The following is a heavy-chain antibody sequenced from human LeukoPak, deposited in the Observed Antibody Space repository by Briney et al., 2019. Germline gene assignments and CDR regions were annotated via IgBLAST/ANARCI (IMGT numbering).Heavy chain of an antibody. CDR2: IYYSGST. V-gene: IGHV4-59*01. Sequence: SETLSLTCTVSGASISSYYWSWIRQPPGKGLEWIGYIYYSGSTNYNPSLKSRVTISVDTSKNQFSLKLSSVTAADTAVYYCARLVMSWSGSYYIDYWGQGTLVTVSP. J-gene: IGHJ4*02. CDR1: GASISSYY. D-gene: IGHD3-10*01. CDR3: ARLVMSWSGSYYIDY.